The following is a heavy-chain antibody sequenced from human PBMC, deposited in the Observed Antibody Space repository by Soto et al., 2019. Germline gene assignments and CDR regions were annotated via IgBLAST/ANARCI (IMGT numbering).Heavy chain of an antibody. D-gene: IGHD2-15*01. CDR3: ARAVYCSGGSCYSDNWFDP. V-gene: IGHV3-33*01. CDR2: IWYDGSNK. J-gene: IGHJ5*02. Sequence: GGSLRLSCAASGFTFSSYGMHWVRQAPGKGLEWVAVIWYDGSNKYYADSVKGRFTISRDNAKNTLYLQMNSLRAEDTAVYYCARAVYCSGGSCYSDNWFDPWGQGTLVTVSS. CDR1: GFTFSSYG.